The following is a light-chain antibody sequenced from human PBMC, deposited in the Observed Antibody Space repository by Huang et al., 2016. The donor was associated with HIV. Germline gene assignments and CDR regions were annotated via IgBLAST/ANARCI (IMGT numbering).Light chain of an antibody. J-gene: IGKJ1*01. CDR3: QQYNTYSWT. CDR2: TAS. Sequence: DIQMTQSPSTLSASVGDRVTITCRASQSISSWLDWYQQKPGKAPKVLIYTASSLESGVPSRFSGSGSGTEFTLTISSLQPDDFATYYCQQYNTYSWTFGQGTKVEIK. CDR1: QSISSW. V-gene: IGKV1-5*03.